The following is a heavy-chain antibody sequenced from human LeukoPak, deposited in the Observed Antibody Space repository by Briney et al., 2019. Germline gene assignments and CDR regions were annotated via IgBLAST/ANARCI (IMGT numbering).Heavy chain of an antibody. V-gene: IGHV1-69*13. CDR1: GGTFSSYA. D-gene: IGHD2-2*02. CDR3: AREEDRYCSSTSCYTPLASYYMDV. J-gene: IGHJ6*03. CDR2: IIPIFGTA. Sequence: ASVKVSCKASGGTFSSYAISWVRQAPGQGLEWMGGIIPIFGTANYAQKFQGRVTITADESTSTAYMEQSSLRSEDTAVYYCAREEDRYCSSTSCYTPLASYYMDVWGKGTTVTVSS.